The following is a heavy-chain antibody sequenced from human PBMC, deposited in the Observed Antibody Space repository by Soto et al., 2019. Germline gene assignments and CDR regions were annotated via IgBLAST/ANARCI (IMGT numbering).Heavy chain of an antibody. D-gene: IGHD1-20*01. CDR1: GFNFSSYS. CDR2: IKKDGSEK. CDR3: ATEIWYNWNY. J-gene: IGHJ4*02. Sequence: PGGSLRLSCAASGFNFSSYSMNWVRQAPGKGLEWVANIKKDGSEKYYVDSVKGRFTISRDNAQNSLSLHMNSLRAEDTAVYYCATEIWYNWNYWGQGTLVTVSS. V-gene: IGHV3-7*01.